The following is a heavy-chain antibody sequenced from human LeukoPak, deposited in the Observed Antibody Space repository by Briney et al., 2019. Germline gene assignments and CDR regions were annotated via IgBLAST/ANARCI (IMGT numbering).Heavy chain of an antibody. CDR2: INHSGIT. CDR3: ANPARDFADSGAITW. J-gene: IGHJ4*02. D-gene: IGHD4-17*01. CDR1: GGSFSYYY. Sequence: SETLSVTCAVYGGSFSYYYWSWIRQPPGKGLEWIGEINHSGITNYNPSLKSRVTISADTSKNQFSLKLTSVTAADTAVYYCANPARDFADSGAITWWGQGTLVTVSS. V-gene: IGHV4-34*01.